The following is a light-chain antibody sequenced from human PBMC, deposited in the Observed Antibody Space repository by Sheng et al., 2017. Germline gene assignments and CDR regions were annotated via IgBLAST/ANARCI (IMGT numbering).Light chain of an antibody. CDR2: DAS. V-gene: IGKV3-20*01. CDR1: QSITNY. Sequence: EIVLTQSPATLSLSPGERATLSCRASQSITNYLAWYQQKPGQAPRLLIYDASNRATGIPARFSGSGSGTDFTLTISRLEPEDFAVYYCQQYGSSPPYTFGQGTKLEI. J-gene: IGKJ2*01. CDR3: QQYGSSPPYT.